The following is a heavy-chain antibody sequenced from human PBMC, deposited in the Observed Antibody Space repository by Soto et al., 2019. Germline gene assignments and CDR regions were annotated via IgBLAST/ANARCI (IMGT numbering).Heavy chain of an antibody. Sequence: QVQLVESGGGLVKPGGSLRLSCAASGFTFSDYYMSWIRQAPGKGLEWVSYISTSGSTINYADSVKGRFTISRDNAQNSLYLKINSLRAADASVYYCARGAPPPDYWGQGTLVTVSS. CDR1: GFTFSDYY. CDR3: ARGAPPPDY. J-gene: IGHJ4*02. CDR2: ISTSGSTI. V-gene: IGHV3-11*01.